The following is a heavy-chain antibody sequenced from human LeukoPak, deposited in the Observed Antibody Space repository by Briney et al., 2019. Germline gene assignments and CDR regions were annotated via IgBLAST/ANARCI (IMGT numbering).Heavy chain of an antibody. Sequence: PGGSLRLSCAASGFTFSSYAMSWVRQVPGKGLEWVSAISGSGGSTYYADSVKGRFTISRDNSKNTLYLQMNSLRAEDTAVYYCARDIDNGDYVVYWGQGTLVTVSS. V-gene: IGHV3-23*01. CDR1: GFTFSSYA. J-gene: IGHJ4*02. CDR3: ARDIDNGDYVVY. D-gene: IGHD4-17*01. CDR2: ISGSGGST.